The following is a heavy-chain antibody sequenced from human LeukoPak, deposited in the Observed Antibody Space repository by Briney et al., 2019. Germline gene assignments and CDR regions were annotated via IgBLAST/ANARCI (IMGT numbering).Heavy chain of an antibody. Sequence: SETLSLTCTVSGGSMSGFYWSWVRQPPGKGLEWIGYIYYTGSTNYNPSLKSRVTISVDTSKNQFSLKLTSVTAADTAVYYCARPNGGNPYDAFDIWGQGTMVTVSS. CDR1: GGSMSGFY. J-gene: IGHJ3*02. CDR3: ARPNGGNPYDAFDI. CDR2: IYYTGST. V-gene: IGHV4-59*08. D-gene: IGHD4-23*01.